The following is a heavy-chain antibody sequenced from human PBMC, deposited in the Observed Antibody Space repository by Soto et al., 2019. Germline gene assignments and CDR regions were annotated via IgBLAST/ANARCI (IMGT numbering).Heavy chain of an antibody. CDR2: IKPSGGSR. CDR1: GYIFSSFY. D-gene: IGHD3-16*01. V-gene: IGHV1-46*03. Sequence: AASVKVSCKAPGYIFSSFYIHWVRQAPGQGLEWMGIIKPSGGSRSYAQKFLGRVTLTRDTSTNTVYMELSSLRSEDTAMYFCASDSKSWVFDNWGQGTLVTVSS. CDR3: ASDSKSWVFDN. J-gene: IGHJ4*02.